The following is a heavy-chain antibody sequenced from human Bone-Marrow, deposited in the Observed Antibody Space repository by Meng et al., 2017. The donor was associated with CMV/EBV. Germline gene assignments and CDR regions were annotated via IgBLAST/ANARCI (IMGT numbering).Heavy chain of an antibody. J-gene: IGHJ6*02. Sequence: GGSLRLSCAASGFTFSSYSMNWVRQAPGKGLEWVSSISSSSSYIYYADSVKGRFTISRDNAKNSLYLQMNSLRAEDTAVYYCARQQLKLRFWSGQRGRTGYGMDVWGQGTTVTVSS. CDR3: ARQQLKLRFWSGQRGRTGYGMDV. V-gene: IGHV3-21*04. CDR2: ISSSSSYI. D-gene: IGHD3-3*01. CDR1: GFTFSSYS.